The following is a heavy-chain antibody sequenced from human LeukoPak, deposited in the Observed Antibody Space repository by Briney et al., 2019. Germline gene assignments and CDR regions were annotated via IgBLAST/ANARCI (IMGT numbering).Heavy chain of an antibody. V-gene: IGHV4-39*07. CDR1: GGSISSYY. D-gene: IGHD3-22*01. Sequence: PSETLSLTCTVSGGSISSYYWGWIRQPPGKGLEWIGSIYYSGSTYYNPSLKSRVTISVDTSKNQFSLKLSSVTAADTAVYYCARGGDYDSSGYYELDYWGQGTLVTVSS. CDR2: IYYSGST. J-gene: IGHJ4*02. CDR3: ARGGDYDSSGYYELDY.